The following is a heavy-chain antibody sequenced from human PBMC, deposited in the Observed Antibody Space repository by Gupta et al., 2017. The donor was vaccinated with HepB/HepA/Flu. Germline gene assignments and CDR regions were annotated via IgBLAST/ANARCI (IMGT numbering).Heavy chain of an antibody. CDR1: GYTFPSYW. CDR2: IDPSGGST. D-gene: IGHD6-19*01. CDR3: ASGAYTSGWPGGDY. Sequence: QVQLVQSGAEVKRPGASVKVSCKASGYTFPSYWIHWVRQAPGQGLEWMGVIDPSGGSTTYAQKFQGRVTMTSDTSTRTVYMELSSLRSEDTAVFYCASGAYTSGWPGGDYWGQGTLVTVSS. V-gene: IGHV1-46*01. J-gene: IGHJ4*02.